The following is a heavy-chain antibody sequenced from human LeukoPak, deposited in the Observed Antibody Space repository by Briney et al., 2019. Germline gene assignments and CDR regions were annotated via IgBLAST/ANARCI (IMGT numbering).Heavy chain of an antibody. CDR1: GFTFSSYS. CDR3: ARVGGGDDYVWGSYRPEAAFHI. CDR2: ISSSSSYI. D-gene: IGHD3-16*02. V-gene: IGHV3-21*01. J-gene: IGHJ3*02. Sequence: GGSLRLSCAASGFTFSSYSMNWVRQAPGKGLEGVSSISSSSSYIYYADSVKGRFTISRDNAKNSLYLQMNSLRAEDTAVYYCARVGGGDDYVWGSYRPEAAFHIWGQGTMVTVSS.